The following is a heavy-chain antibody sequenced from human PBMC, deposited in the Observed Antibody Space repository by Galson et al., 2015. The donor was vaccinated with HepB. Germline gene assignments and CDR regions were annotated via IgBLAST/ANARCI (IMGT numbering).Heavy chain of an antibody. CDR2: ISWNSGSI. V-gene: IGHV3-9*01. CDR3: AKDYYGSGSYSPYFDY. CDR1: GFTFDDYA. J-gene: IGHJ4*02. D-gene: IGHD3-10*01. Sequence: SLRLSCAASGFTFDDYAMHWVRQAPGKGLEWVSGISWNSGSIGYADSVKGRFTISRDNAKNSLYLQMNSLRAEDTALYYCAKDYYGSGSYSPYFDYWGQGTLVTVSS.